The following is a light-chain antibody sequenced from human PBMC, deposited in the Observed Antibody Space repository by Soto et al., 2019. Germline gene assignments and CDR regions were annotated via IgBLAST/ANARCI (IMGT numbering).Light chain of an antibody. J-gene: IGKJ5*01. CDR3: RQRKTYPT. CDR1: QGISSY. CDR2: GAT. Sequence: IPLTQSPSSLSASVGDRVSITCRASQGISSYLAWYQQKPGKAPNVLISGATTLQSGVPSRFSGSGSGTDFTLTISSLQPEHFATYYCRQRKTYPTFGQGARL. V-gene: IGKV1-9*01.